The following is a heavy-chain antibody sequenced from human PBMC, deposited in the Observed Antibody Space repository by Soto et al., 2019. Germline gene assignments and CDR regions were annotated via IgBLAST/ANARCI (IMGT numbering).Heavy chain of an antibody. Sequence: GASVKVSCKASGGTFSSYAISWVRQAPGQGLEWMGGIIPIFGTANYAQKFQGRVTITADESTSTAYMELSSLRSEDTAVYYCARDRGIAARLTVGNYYYGMDVWGQGTTVTVSS. V-gene: IGHV1-69*13. CDR1: GGTFSSYA. CDR2: IIPIFGTA. D-gene: IGHD6-6*01. J-gene: IGHJ6*02. CDR3: ARDRGIAARLTVGNYYYGMDV.